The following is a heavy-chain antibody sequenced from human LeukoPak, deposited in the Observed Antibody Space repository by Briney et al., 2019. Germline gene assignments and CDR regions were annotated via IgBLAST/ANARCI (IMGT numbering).Heavy chain of an antibody. CDR1: VVTFGITS. CDR2: INTEGSIR. J-gene: IGHJ4*02. CDR3: GRDFEIVPTPAGITPGDDFDY. V-gene: IGHV3-74*01. D-gene: IGHD2/OR15-2a*01. Sequence: RGSLRLSSVAPVVTFGITSMHWVRHVPGKGVVWVSRINTEGSIRSYADSVRGRLTTSTDNARNNLCLQMNNLRVEDTAIYDCGRDFEIVPTPAGITPGDDFDYWGQEALVTVST.